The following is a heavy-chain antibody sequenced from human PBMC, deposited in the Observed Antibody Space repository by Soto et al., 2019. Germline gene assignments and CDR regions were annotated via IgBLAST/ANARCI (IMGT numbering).Heavy chain of an antibody. D-gene: IGHD3-10*01. CDR3: ARETMWPSGRYYYYHMDV. V-gene: IGHV4-30-4*01. J-gene: IGHJ6*02. CDR2: ISYSGNT. CDR1: GASITSRGSY. Sequence: QVQLQESGPGLVKPSQTLSLTCSVSGASITSRGSYWTWIRQPPGKGPGGNWPISYSGNTFYNSSLQSRLTISVDTSKNQFSLKMTSVTAADTAVYFCARETMWPSGRYYYYHMDVWGQGTTVPVSS.